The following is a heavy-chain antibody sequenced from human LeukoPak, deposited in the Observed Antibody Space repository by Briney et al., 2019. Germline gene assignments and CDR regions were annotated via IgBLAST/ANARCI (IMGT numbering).Heavy chain of an antibody. CDR1: GFTFSSYA. V-gene: IGHV3-23*01. Sequence: GGSLRLSCAASGFTFSSYAMSWVRQAPGKGLEWVPAITGSGDRTYYADSVKGRFTISRDNSKNTLYLQMNSLRAEDTALYYCAKDRMDPVNYWGQGTLVTVSS. D-gene: IGHD2-2*03. CDR2: ITGSGDRT. CDR3: AKDRMDPVNY. J-gene: IGHJ4*02.